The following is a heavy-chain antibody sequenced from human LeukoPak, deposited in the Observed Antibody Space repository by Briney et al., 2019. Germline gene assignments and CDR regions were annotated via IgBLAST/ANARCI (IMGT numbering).Heavy chain of an antibody. Sequence: SETLSLTCTVSGGSISSYYWSWIRQPPGKGLEWIGYIFFSGSTIYNPSLKSRVTISVDTSKNQFSLKLSSVTAADTAVYYCASTRYDILTGYYPFDYWGQGTLVTVSS. J-gene: IGHJ4*02. CDR3: ASTRYDILTGYYPFDY. V-gene: IGHV4-59*01. D-gene: IGHD3-9*01. CDR1: GGSISSYY. CDR2: IFFSGST.